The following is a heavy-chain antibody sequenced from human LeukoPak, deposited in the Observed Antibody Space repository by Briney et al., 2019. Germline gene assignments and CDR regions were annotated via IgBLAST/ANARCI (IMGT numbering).Heavy chain of an antibody. CDR3: ARGLRQLLWPYFDY. D-gene: IGHD2-2*01. V-gene: IGHV4-38-2*02. CDR2: IYHSGST. CDR1: NYSISSGYY. Sequence: SETLSLTCSVSNYSISSGYYWGWIRQPPGKGLEWIGNIYHSGSTNYNPSLKSRVTISVDTSKNQFSLKLSSVTAADTAVYYCARGLRQLLWPYFDYWGQGTLVTVSS. J-gene: IGHJ4*02.